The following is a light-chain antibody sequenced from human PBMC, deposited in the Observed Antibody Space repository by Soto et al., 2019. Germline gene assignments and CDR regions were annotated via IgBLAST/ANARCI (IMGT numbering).Light chain of an antibody. CDR1: QDIATY. J-gene: IGKJ1*01. V-gene: IGKV1-33*01. Sequence: DIQMTQSPSSLSASVGNRVTLTWQASQDIATYLNWYQQKPGKAPNLLIYDASNLETGVPSRFSGGGSGTHFTFTISNLQPEDIATYYCQQYDNLPPTWTFGQGTKVDIK. CDR2: DAS. CDR3: QQYDNLPPTWT.